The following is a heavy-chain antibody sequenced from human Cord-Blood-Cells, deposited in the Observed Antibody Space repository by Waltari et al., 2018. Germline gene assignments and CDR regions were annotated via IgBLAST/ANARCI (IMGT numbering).Heavy chain of an antibody. J-gene: IGHJ5*02. Sequence: QVQLVESGGGVVQPGRSLRLFCAASGFPFRSPGMHWVRRAPGKGLEWVAVIWYDGSNKYYADSVKGRFTISRDNSKNTLYLQMNSLRAEDTAVYYCARDRTTGTTWFDPWGQGTLVTVSS. V-gene: IGHV3-33*01. CDR2: IWYDGSNK. CDR3: ARDRTTGTTWFDP. D-gene: IGHD1-1*01. CDR1: GFPFRSPG.